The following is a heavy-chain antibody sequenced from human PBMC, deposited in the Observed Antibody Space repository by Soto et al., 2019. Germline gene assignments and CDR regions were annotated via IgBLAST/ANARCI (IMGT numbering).Heavy chain of an antibody. CDR1: GFTFSKYD. J-gene: IGHJ4*02. D-gene: IGHD1-1*01. CDR3: AKLSISKSTAVTFDS. CDR2: VSYDAGYK. Sequence: QVQLVESGGGMVQPGRSLRLSCTVSGFTFSKYDMHWVRQAPGKGLEWVAVVSYDAGYKNYAYSVKGRFTISRDNSKNTLYLQMNGLSPEDTAVYYCAKLSISKSTAVTFDSWGQGTLVTVSS. V-gene: IGHV3-30*18.